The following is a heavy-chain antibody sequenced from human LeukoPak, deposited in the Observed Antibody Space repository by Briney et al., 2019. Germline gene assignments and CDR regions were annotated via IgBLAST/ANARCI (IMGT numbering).Heavy chain of an antibody. J-gene: IGHJ6*03. CDR2: INPNSGGT. CDR1: GYTFTGYY. V-gene: IGHV1-2*06. CDR3: ARARQMTTRPDYYYYMDV. D-gene: IGHD4-11*01. Sequence: ASVKVSCKASGYTFTGYYMHWVRQAPGQGLEWMGRINPNSGGTNYAQKFQGRVTMTRDTSISTAYMELSRLGSDDTAVYYCARARQMTTRPDYYYYMDVWGKGTTVTVSS.